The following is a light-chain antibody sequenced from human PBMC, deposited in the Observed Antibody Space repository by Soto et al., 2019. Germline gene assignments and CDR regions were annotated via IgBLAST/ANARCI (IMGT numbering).Light chain of an antibody. CDR3: QQYNNWPLT. CDR2: GAS. J-gene: IGKJ4*01. V-gene: IGKV3-15*01. CDR1: QSVSSN. Sequence: EIVMTQSPATLSVSPGERATLSYRASQSVSSNLAWYQQKPGQAPRLLIYGASTRATGIPARFSGSGSGTEFTLTISSLRSEDFALYYCQQYNNWPLTFGGGTKVVIK.